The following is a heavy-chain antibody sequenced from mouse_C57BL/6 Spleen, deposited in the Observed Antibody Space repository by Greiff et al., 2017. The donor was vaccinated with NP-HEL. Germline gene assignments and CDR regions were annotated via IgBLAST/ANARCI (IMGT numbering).Heavy chain of an antibody. CDR2: INYDGSST. J-gene: IGHJ2*01. Sequence: EVMLVESEGGLVQPGSSMKLSCTASGFTFSDYYMAWVRQVPEKGLEWVANINYDGSSTYYLDSLKSRFIISRDNAKNILYLQMSSLKAEDAATYYCARGRGYGSSYDYFDYWGQGTTLTVSS. D-gene: IGHD1-1*01. CDR3: ARGRGYGSSYDYFDY. CDR1: GFTFSDYY. V-gene: IGHV5-16*01.